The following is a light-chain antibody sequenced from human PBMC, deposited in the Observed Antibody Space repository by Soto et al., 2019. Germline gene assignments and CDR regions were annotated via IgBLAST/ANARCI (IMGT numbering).Light chain of an antibody. Sequence: EIIMTQSPATLSVSPGERVTLSCRASQSVSDNVAWYQQRPGQSPRLLMHSASARAAGLPARFSGSGSGTEFSLSIHSLQSEDFAVYFCQQYNNLPPDTFGQGTKLEIK. CDR1: QSVSDN. CDR3: QQYNNLPPDT. J-gene: IGKJ2*01. CDR2: SAS. V-gene: IGKV3-15*01.